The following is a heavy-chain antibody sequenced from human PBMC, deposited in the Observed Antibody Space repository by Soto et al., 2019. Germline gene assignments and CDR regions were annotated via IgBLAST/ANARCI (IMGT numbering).Heavy chain of an antibody. CDR2: IRSKAYGGTT. D-gene: IGHD3-9*01. J-gene: IGHJ6*02. CDR3: TREGRYFDWLFPPDV. Sequence: EVQLVESGGGLVQPGRSLRLSCTASGFTFGDYAMSWFRQAPGKGLEWVGFIRSKAYGGTTEYAASVKGRFTISRDDSKSIAYLQMNSLKTEDTAVYYCTREGRYFDWLFPPDVWGQGTTVTVSS. CDR1: GFTFGDYA. V-gene: IGHV3-49*03.